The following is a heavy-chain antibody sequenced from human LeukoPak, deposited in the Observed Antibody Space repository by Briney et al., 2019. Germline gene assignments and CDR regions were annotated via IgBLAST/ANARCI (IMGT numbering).Heavy chain of an antibody. D-gene: IGHD3-10*01. Sequence: SETLSLTCTVSGGSVSSGSYYWSWIRQPPGKGLEWIGYIYYSGSTNYNPSLKSRVTISVDTSKNQFSLKLSSVTAADTAVHYCARVRLDYGSGSYYRSFDYWGQGTLVTVSS. CDR1: GGSVSSGSYY. V-gene: IGHV4-61*01. CDR2: IYYSGST. CDR3: ARVRLDYGSGSYYRSFDY. J-gene: IGHJ4*02.